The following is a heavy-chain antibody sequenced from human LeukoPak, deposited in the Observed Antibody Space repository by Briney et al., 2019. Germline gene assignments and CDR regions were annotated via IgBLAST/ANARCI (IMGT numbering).Heavy chain of an antibody. CDR1: GFTVSSNY. CDR3: ARDVRWELLDY. CDR2: IYSGGNT. V-gene: IGHV3-53*05. D-gene: IGHD1-26*01. J-gene: IGHJ4*02. Sequence: PGGSLRLSCAASGFTVSSNYMSWVRQAPGKGLEWVSIIYSGGNTYYADSVKGRFTISRDNSKNTLYLQMNRLRAEDTAVYYCARDVRWELLDYWGQGTLVTVSS.